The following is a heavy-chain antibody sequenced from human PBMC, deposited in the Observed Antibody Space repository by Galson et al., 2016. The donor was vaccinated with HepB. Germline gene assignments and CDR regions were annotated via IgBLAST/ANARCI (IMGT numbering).Heavy chain of an antibody. D-gene: IGHD3-9*01. V-gene: IGHV4-39*01. CDR3: ARLGSGTYQRYFDY. J-gene: IGHJ4*02. CDR1: GDTLSWSKYY. Sequence: SETLSLTCTVSGDTLSWSKYYWGWVRQTPGKGLEWLGSFYCSGSSCYNPSLRSRVTISVDTSRNRFSLNLNSVTAADTGVYYCARLGSGTYQRYFDYWGQGTLVTVSS. CDR2: FYCSGSS.